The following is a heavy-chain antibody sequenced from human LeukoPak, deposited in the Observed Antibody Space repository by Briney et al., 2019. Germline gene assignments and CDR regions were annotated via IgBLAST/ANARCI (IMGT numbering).Heavy chain of an antibody. V-gene: IGHV4-39*01. Sequence: SETLSLTCSVSGGSISSSSYYGGWIRQPPGKGLEWIGSIHYSGSTYYNTSLKSRVTISVDTSKNQFSLKLSSVTAADTAVYYCASPSIVGATGRRNDAFDIWGQGTMVAVFS. CDR3: ASPSIVGATGRRNDAFDI. CDR2: IHYSGST. CDR1: GGSISSSSYY. D-gene: IGHD1-26*01. J-gene: IGHJ3*02.